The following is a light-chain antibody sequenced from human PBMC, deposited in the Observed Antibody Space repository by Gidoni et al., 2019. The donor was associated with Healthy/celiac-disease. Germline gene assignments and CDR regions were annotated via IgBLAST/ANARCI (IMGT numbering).Light chain of an antibody. Sequence: SYELTQPPSVSVSPGQTASITCSGDKLGDKYACWYQQKPGQSPVLVIYKDSKRPSGIPERFSGSNAGKTATLTISGTQAMDEADYYCQAWDSSEVVFGGGTKLTVL. J-gene: IGLJ2*01. V-gene: IGLV3-1*01. CDR3: QAWDSSEVV. CDR1: KLGDKY. CDR2: KDS.